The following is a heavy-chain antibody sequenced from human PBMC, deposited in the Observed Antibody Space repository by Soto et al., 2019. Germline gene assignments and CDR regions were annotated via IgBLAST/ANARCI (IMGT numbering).Heavy chain of an antibody. V-gene: IGHV4-34*01. Sequence: PSETLSLTCAVYGGSFSGYYWSWIRQPPGKGLEWIGEINHSGSTNYNPSLKSRVTISVDTSKNQFSLKLSSVTAADTAVYYCARGRRVDPWGQGTLVPV. CDR2: INHSGST. CDR3: ARGRRVDP. CDR1: GGSFSGYY. J-gene: IGHJ5*02.